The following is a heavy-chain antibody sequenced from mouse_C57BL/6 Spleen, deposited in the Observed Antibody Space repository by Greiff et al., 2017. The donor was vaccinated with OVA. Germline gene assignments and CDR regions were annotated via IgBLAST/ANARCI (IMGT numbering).Heavy chain of an antibody. CDR2: ISSGSSTI. Sequence: DVKLVESGGGLVKPGGSLKLSCAASGFTFSDYGMHWVRQPPEKGLEWVAYISSGSSTIYYADTVKGRFPISRDNAKNTLCLQMTSLRSEDTAMYYCATYGSSYDYFDYWGQGTTLTVSS. J-gene: IGHJ2*01. V-gene: IGHV5-17*01. CDR3: ATYGSSYDYFDY. D-gene: IGHD1-1*01. CDR1: GFTFSDYG.